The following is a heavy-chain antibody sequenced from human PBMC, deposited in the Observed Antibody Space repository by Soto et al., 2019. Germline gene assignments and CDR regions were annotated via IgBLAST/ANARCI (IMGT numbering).Heavy chain of an antibody. CDR3: ARDYYDSSGYPFDY. J-gene: IGHJ4*02. Sequence: PSETLSLTCAVYGGSFSGYYWSWIRQPPGKGLEWIGEINHSGSTNYNPSLKSRVTISVDTSKNQFSLKLSSVTAADTAVCYCARDYYDSSGYPFDYWGQGTLVTVSS. CDR1: GGSFSGYY. D-gene: IGHD3-22*01. V-gene: IGHV4-34*01. CDR2: INHSGST.